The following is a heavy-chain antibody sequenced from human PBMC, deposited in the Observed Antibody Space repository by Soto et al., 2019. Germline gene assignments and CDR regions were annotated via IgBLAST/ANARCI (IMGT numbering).Heavy chain of an antibody. J-gene: IGHJ1*01. Sequence: GGSLRLSCAASGFTFSSYAMSWVRQAPGKGLEWVSAISGSGGSTYYADSVKGRFTISRDNSKNTLYLQMNSLRAEDTAVYYCAQGYSYGYFQHWGQGTLVTISS. D-gene: IGHD5-18*01. CDR2: ISGSGGST. CDR3: AQGYSYGYFQH. V-gene: IGHV3-23*01. CDR1: GFTFSSYA.